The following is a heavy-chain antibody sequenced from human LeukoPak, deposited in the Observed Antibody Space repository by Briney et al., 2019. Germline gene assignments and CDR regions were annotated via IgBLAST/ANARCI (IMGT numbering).Heavy chain of an antibody. J-gene: IGHJ5*02. CDR1: GFTLSSYA. CDR2: ISGSGGDT. Sequence: GGALRLSCAASGFTLSSYAMSWVRQAPGKGLECVSSISGSGGDTYYADSVKGRFTVSRDNSKNTLYLLMNSLRAEDTAVYYCARGYGDYRGNWFDPWGQGTLVTVSS. V-gene: IGHV3-23*01. D-gene: IGHD4-17*01. CDR3: ARGYGDYRGNWFDP.